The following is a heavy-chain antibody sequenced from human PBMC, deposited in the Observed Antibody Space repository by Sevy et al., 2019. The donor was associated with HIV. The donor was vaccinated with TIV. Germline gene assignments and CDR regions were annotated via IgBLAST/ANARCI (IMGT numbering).Heavy chain of an antibody. D-gene: IGHD6-19*01. CDR2: VIPIFGTA. J-gene: IGHJ6*02. CDR1: GGTFSSYA. V-gene: IGHV1-69*13. Sequence: ASVKVSCKASGGTFSSYAISWERQAPGQGLEWMGGVIPIFGTANYAQKCQGRVTITADGSTSTAYMELSSLRSEDTAVYYCARGVRPGIAVAERGSYYYGMDVWGQGTTVTVSS. CDR3: ARGVRPGIAVAERGSYYYGMDV.